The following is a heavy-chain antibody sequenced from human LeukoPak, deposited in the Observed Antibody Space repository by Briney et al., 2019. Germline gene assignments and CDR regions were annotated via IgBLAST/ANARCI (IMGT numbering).Heavy chain of an antibody. J-gene: IGHJ4*02. Sequence: SETLSLTCTVSGGSISSSSYYWGWIRQPPGKGLEWIGSIYYSGSTYYNPSLKSRVTMSLDTSKNQFSLKLSSVTAADTAVYYCARDPNTYYYDSSGYYTSEWYHDYWGQGTLVTVSS. CDR2: IYYSGST. CDR3: ARDPNTYYYDSSGYYTSEWYHDY. CDR1: GGSISSSSYY. D-gene: IGHD3-22*01. V-gene: IGHV4-39*07.